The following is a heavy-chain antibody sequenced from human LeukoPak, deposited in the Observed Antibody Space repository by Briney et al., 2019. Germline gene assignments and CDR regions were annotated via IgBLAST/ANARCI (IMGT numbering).Heavy chain of an antibody. Sequence: GGSLRLSCAASGFTFSSHALSWVRRTPGKGLEWVSSINAGSDNILYADPVKGRSTISRDNFSNTLYLQMNSLRVEDTAVYFCTYYDSSGYYYGRLRYWGQGTPVTVSS. CDR3: TYYDSSGYYYGRLRY. CDR1: GFTFSSHA. J-gene: IGHJ4*02. D-gene: IGHD3-22*01. CDR2: INAGSDNI. V-gene: IGHV3-23*01.